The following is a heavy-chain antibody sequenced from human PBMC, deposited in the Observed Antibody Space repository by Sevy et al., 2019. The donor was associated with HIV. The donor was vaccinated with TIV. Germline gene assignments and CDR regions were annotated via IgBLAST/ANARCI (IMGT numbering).Heavy chain of an antibody. V-gene: IGHV3-33*01. CDR3: ARDPRMYGDYLLAYVDY. Sequence: GGSLRLSCAASGFTPSTYGMHWVRQAPGKGLEWVAVIGYDGSNKWYSDSVKGRFTISRDNSKNTLFLQMDSLRADDTAVDYCARDPRMYGDYLLAYVDYWGQGTLVTVSS. CDR2: IGYDGSNK. J-gene: IGHJ4*02. CDR1: GFTPSTYG. D-gene: IGHD2-8*01.